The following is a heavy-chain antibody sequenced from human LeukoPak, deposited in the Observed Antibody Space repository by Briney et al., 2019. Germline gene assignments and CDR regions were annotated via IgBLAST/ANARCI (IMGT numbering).Heavy chain of an antibody. J-gene: IGHJ6*03. Sequence: SETLSLTCAVYGGSFSGYYWSWIRQPPGKGLEWIGEINHSGSTNYNPSLKSRVTISVDTSKNQFSLKLSSVTAADTAVYYCAGWDTYYYYYYMDVWSKGTTVTVSS. CDR3: AGWDTYYYYYYMDV. D-gene: IGHD5-18*01. CDR1: GGSFSGYY. V-gene: IGHV4-34*01. CDR2: INHSGST.